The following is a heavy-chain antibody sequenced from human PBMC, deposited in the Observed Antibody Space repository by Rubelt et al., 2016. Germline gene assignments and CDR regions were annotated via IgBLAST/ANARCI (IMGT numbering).Heavy chain of an antibody. V-gene: IGHV3-23*01. J-gene: IGHJ4*02. D-gene: IGHD1-26*01. CDR3: AAVGARPDF. CDR2: ISGADGST. CDR1: EFTFSTYA. Sequence: GSGGGLVQPGGSLRLSCVPSEFTFSTYAMNWIRQAPGKGLEWVSSISGADGSTYYADSVKGRFTISRDSSKDTLYLQMSSLRAEDTALYYCAAVGARPDFWGPGTLVTVSS.